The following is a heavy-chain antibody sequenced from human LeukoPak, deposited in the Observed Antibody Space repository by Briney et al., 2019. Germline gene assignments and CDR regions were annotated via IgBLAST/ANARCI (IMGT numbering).Heavy chain of an antibody. CDR3: AKDQREDTGTYDAFDI. J-gene: IGHJ3*02. CDR2: IWYDGSNK. V-gene: IGHV3-33*06. Sequence: GGSLRLSCAASGFTFSSYGMHWVRQAPGKGLEWVAVIWYDGSNKYYADSVKGRFTISRDNSKNTLYLQMNSLRAEDTAVYYCAKDQREDTGTYDAFDIWGQGTMVTVSS. CDR1: GFTFSSYG. D-gene: IGHD5-18*01.